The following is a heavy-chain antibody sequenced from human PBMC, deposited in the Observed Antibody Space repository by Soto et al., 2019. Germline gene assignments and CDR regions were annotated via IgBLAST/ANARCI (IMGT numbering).Heavy chain of an antibody. CDR2: LSGSGGTT. CDR1: GFTFSSFA. Sequence: GGSLSLSCAASGFTFSSFAMSWVRQAPGKGLEWVSALSGSGGTTYYADSVKGRFTISRDNSKNTLYLQMNSLRAEDTAVYYCAKGDYYDSSGYYAPFDYWGQGTLVTVSS. V-gene: IGHV3-23*01. CDR3: AKGDYYDSSGYYAPFDY. J-gene: IGHJ4*02. D-gene: IGHD3-22*01.